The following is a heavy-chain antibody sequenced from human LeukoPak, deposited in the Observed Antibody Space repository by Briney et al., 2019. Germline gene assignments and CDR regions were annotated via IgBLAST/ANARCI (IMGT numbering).Heavy chain of an antibody. D-gene: IGHD3-22*01. CDR2: IYPGDSDT. V-gene: IGHV5-51*01. J-gene: IGHJ3*02. Sequence: GESLKISCKGSGYSFTSYWITWVRQMPGKGLVWMGIIYPGDSDTRYSPSFQGQVTISADKSISTAYLQWSSLKASDTAMYYCARRTYYYDSSGYYNDALDIWGQGTMVTVSS. CDR3: ARRTYYYDSSGYYNDALDI. CDR1: GYSFTSYW.